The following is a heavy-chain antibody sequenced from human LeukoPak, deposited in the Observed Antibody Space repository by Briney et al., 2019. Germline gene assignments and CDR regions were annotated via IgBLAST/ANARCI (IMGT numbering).Heavy chain of an antibody. J-gene: IGHJ4*02. CDR1: GFTFSSYA. D-gene: IGHD3-16*02. CDR2: ISGSGGST. Sequence: PGGSLRLSCAASGFTFSSYAVSWVRQAPGKGLEWVSAISGSGGSTYYADSVKGRFTISRDNSKNTLYLQMNSLRAEDTAVYYCAKDGVRVTFLSPRDYIWGSYRLGYFDYWGQGTLVTVSS. CDR3: AKDGVRVTFLSPRDYIWGSYRLGYFDY. V-gene: IGHV3-23*01.